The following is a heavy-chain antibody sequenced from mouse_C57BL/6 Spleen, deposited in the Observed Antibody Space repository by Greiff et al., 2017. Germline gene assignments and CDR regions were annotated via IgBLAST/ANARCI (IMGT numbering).Heavy chain of an antibody. CDR3: ARSGNWDSWFAY. J-gene: IGHJ3*01. D-gene: IGHD4-1*01. CDR2: IHPNSGST. V-gene: IGHV1-64*01. CDR1: GYTFTSYW. Sequence: QVQLQQPGAELVKPGASVKLSCKASGYTFTSYWMHWVKQRPGQGLEWIGIIHPNSGSTKYNEKLKSKATMTVDKSSSTAYMQLSSLTSEDSAVYYCARSGNWDSWFAYWGQGTLVTVSA.